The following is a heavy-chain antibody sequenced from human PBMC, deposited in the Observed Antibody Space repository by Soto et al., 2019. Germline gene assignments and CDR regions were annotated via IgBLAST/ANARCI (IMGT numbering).Heavy chain of an antibody. CDR3: ASATVVAATFDF. CDR1: GFAFRSYN. J-gene: IGHJ4*02. D-gene: IGHD2-15*01. CDR2: ISSGSSNI. V-gene: IGHV3-21*01. Sequence: PGGSLRLSCAASGFAFRSYNMNWVRQAPGKGLEWVASISSGSSNIYYADSVKGRFTISRDNAENSLFLQMDSLRAEDSAVYYCASATVVAATFDFWGQGTLVTVSS.